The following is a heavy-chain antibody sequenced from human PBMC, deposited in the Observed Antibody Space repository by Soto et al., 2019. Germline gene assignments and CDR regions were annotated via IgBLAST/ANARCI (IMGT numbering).Heavy chain of an antibody. V-gene: IGHV3-33*01. D-gene: IGHD6-13*01. J-gene: IGHJ4*02. CDR1: GFTFSSFG. CDR2: IWYDGSNK. CDR3: ARGRYSSSWYFDY. Sequence: QVQLVESGGGVVQPGRSLRLSCAASGFTFSSFGMHWVRQAPGKGLEWGAVIWYDGSNKYYADSVKGRFTISRDNSKNTLYLQMNSLRAEDTAVYYCARGRYSSSWYFDYWGQGTLVTVSS.